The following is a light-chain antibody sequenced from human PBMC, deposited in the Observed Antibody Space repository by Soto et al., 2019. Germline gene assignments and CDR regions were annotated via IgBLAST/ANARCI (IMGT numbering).Light chain of an antibody. CDR2: AAS. Sequence: DIQMTQSPSSLSASVGDRVIITCRASQSISGYLNWYQQKPGKAPKLLIYAASSLKSGAPTRFSGSGSGTDFTLTISSLQPEDFATYYCQQSYSTPLTFGGGTKVEIK. V-gene: IGKV1-39*01. CDR1: QSISGY. CDR3: QQSYSTPLT. J-gene: IGKJ4*01.